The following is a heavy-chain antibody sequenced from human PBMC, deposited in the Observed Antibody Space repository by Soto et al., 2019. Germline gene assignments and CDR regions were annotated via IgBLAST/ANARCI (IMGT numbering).Heavy chain of an antibody. CDR3: AKDYSSGSYYFDY. Sequence: EVQLLESGGGLVQPGGSLRLFCAASGFTFSSYAMSWVRQGPGKGLEWVSGISGSGESTYYADSVKGRFTISRDNSKNTLYLQMNSLRAEDTAVYYCAKDYSSGSYYFDYWGQGTLVTVSS. D-gene: IGHD6-19*01. CDR1: GFTFSSYA. J-gene: IGHJ4*02. CDR2: ISGSGEST. V-gene: IGHV3-23*01.